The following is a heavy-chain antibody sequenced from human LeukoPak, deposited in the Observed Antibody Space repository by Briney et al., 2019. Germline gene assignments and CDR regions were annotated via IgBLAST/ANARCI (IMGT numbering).Heavy chain of an antibody. CDR2: ISSSSSYI. CDR3: AREVYGGNGNDFDY. J-gene: IGHJ4*02. CDR1: GFTVSSYS. D-gene: IGHD4-23*01. V-gene: IGHV3-21*01. Sequence: PGGSLRLSCAASGFTVSSYSMNWVRQAPGKGLEWVSSISSSSSYIYYADSVKGRFTISRDNAKNSLYLQMNSLRAEDTAVYYCAREVYGGNGNDFDYWGQGTLVTVSS.